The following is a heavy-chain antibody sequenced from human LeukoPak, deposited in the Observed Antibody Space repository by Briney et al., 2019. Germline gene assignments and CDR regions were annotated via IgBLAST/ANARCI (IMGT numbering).Heavy chain of an antibody. CDR3: ARDLSSGWYDY. J-gene: IGHJ4*02. Sequence: GGSLRLSCAASGFTFSDYYMSWIRQAPGKGLEWVSYISSSGSTIYYADSVKGRFTISRDNAKNSLHLQMNSLRAEDTAVYYCARDLSSGWYDYWGQGTLVTVSS. V-gene: IGHV3-11*01. CDR1: GFTFSDYY. CDR2: ISSSGSTI. D-gene: IGHD6-19*01.